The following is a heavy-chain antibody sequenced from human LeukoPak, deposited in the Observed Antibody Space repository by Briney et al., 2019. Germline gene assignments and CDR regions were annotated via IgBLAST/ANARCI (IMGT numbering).Heavy chain of an antibody. V-gene: IGHV1-3*01. CDR2: IDAGNGKT. D-gene: IGHD6-13*01. Sequence: ASVKVSCKASQYTFTDYAVHWVRQAPGQRLEWMGWIDAGNGKTKYSQSFQGRVTIIRDTSATTAYMELSSLRSEDTAVYYCARVSTAAGYYYYGMDVWGQGTTVTVSS. CDR1: QYTFTDYA. J-gene: IGHJ6*02. CDR3: ARVSTAAGYYYYGMDV.